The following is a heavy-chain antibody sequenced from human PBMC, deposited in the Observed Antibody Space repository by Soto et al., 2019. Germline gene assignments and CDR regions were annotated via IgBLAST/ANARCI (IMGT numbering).Heavy chain of an antibody. V-gene: IGHV3-74*01. CDR2: IKTDGSIT. J-gene: IGHJ5*02. CDR3: ARVGVGAYWFDT. Sequence: EVQLVESGGGLVQPGGSLRLSCAASGFTFSSYWMHWVRQAPGGGLVWVSRIKTDGSITTYADSVKGRFTISRDNAKNTLYLQMNSLRGEDTAVYYCARVGVGAYWFDTWGQGTLVTVSS. CDR1: GFTFSSYW. D-gene: IGHD1-26*01.